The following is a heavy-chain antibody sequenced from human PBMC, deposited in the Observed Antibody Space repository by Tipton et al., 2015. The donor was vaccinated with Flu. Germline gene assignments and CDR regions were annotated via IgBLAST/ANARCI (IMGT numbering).Heavy chain of an antibody. J-gene: IGHJ4*02. V-gene: IGHV4-59*08. CDR2: SFYSGST. CDR3: ARLAYGSGTYFFDY. Sequence: TLSLTCTVSGGSTSAYSWSWIRQPPGNALEWIGYSFYSGSTDYNPSLKSRDTILVDTSKNQFSLKLSSLTAADSAVYFCARLAYGSGTYFFDYWGQGTLVTVSS. D-gene: IGHD3-10*01. CDR1: GGSTSAYS.